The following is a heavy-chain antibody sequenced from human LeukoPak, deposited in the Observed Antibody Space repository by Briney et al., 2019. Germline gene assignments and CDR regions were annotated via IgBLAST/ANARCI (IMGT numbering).Heavy chain of an antibody. CDR1: GFTFSSYN. Sequence: TGGSLRLSCAASGFTFSSYNMNWVRQAPGKGLEWVSSISRSSSYIYYADSAKGRFTISRDNAKNTLYLQMNSLRAEDTAVYYCAKDDYYDTSGYRDWGQGTLVTVSS. D-gene: IGHD3-22*01. J-gene: IGHJ4*02. V-gene: IGHV3-21*01. CDR2: ISRSSSYI. CDR3: AKDDYYDTSGYRD.